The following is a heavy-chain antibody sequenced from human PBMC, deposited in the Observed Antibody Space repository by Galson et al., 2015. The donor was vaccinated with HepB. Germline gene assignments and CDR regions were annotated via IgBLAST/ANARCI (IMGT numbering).Heavy chain of an antibody. J-gene: IGHJ4*02. CDR3: AGYNISSGWDY. CDR1: GVSISSYY. CDR2: MYYSGST. V-gene: IGHV4-59*01. D-gene: IGHD6-6*01. Sequence: TLSLTCTISGVSISSYYWNWIRQSPGKGLDWIGYMYYSGSTNYKPSLKSRISISVDTSKSQFSLNLASMTAADTAVYYCAGYNISSGWDYWGQGILVTVSS.